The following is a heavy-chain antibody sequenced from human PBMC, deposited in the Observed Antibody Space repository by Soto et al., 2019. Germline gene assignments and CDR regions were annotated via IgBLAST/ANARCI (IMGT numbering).Heavy chain of an antibody. CDR1: GYSFTSLD. J-gene: IGHJ4*02. V-gene: IGHV1-8*01. CDR3: ARGVSAGVDY. CDR2: MQPSTGRT. D-gene: IGHD1-26*01. Sequence: ASVKVSCKASGYSFTSLDINWVRQTAGQGLEWMGWMQPSTGRTGYAQKFQGRVTMTRDTSINTAYMEPTTLTSDDTAFYYCARGVSAGVDYSCQATLVTLSS.